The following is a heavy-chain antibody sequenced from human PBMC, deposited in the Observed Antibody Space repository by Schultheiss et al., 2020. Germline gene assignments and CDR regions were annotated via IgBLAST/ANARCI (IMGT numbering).Heavy chain of an antibody. Sequence: GGSLRLSCAASGFTFSSYSMNWVRQAPGKGLEWVSSISSSFSRDIYYADSVKGRFTISRDNAKNSLYLQMNSLRAEDTAVYYCTSYNYDYIWGSYRDYYYYGMDVWGQGTTVTVSS. D-gene: IGHD3-16*02. J-gene: IGHJ6*02. CDR2: ISSSFSRDI. CDR1: GFTFSSYS. CDR3: TSYNYDYIWGSYRDYYYYGMDV. V-gene: IGHV3-21*01.